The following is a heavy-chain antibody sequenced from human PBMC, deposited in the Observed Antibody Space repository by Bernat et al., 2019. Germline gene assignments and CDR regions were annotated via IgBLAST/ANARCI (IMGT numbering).Heavy chain of an antibody. CDR3: ARVHCPIRFLEWLCYYNWFDP. J-gene: IGHJ5*02. Sequence: QVQLVESGGGVVQPGRSLRLSCAASGFTFSSYGMHWVRQAPGKGLEWVAVISYDGSNKYYADSVKGRFTISRDNSKNTLYLQMNSLRAEDTAVYYCARVHCPIRFLEWLCYYNWFDPWGQGTLVTVSS. CDR1: GFTFSSYG. V-gene: IGHV3-30*03. CDR2: ISYDGSNK. D-gene: IGHD3-3*01.